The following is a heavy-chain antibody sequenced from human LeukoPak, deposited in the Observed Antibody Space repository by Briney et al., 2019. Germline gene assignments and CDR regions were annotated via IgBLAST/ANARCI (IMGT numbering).Heavy chain of an antibody. J-gene: IGHJ6*02. CDR3: ARPVLEWLPGWNGMDV. CDR2: ISAYNGNT. V-gene: IGHV1-18*01. CDR1: GYTFTSYG. Sequence: GASVKVSCKASGYTFTSYGISWVRQAPGQGLEWMGWISAYNGNTNYAQKLQGRVTMTTDTSTSIAYMELRSLRSDDTAVYYCARPVLEWLPGWNGMDVWGQGTTVTVSS. D-gene: IGHD3-3*01.